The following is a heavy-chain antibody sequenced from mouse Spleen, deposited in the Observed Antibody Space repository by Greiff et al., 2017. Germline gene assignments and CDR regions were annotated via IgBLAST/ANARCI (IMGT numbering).Heavy chain of an antibody. V-gene: IGHV2-6*01. CDR1: GFSLTSYG. CDR2: IWGGGST. CDR3: ATRDVVLRAWFAY. D-gene: IGHD1-1*01. Sequence: QVQLQQSGPGLVAPSQSLSITCTVSGFSLTSYGVDWVRQSPGKGLEWLGVIWGGGSTNYNSALKSRLSISKDNSKSQVFLKMNSLQTDDTAMYYCATRDVVLRAWFAYWGQGTLVTVSA. J-gene: IGHJ3*01.